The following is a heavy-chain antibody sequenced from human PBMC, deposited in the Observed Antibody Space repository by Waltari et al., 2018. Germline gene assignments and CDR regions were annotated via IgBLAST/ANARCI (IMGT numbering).Heavy chain of an antibody. CDR3: ARDPVIAKAFDI. V-gene: IGHV1-69-2*01. D-gene: IGHD2-21*01. CDR2: VEPEDGET. CDR1: GYTFTDYY. Sequence: EVQLVQSGAEVKKPGATVKISCKASGYTFTDYYMHWVQQAPGKGLEWMGRVEPEDGETIYAEKFQGRVTITTDTSTDTAYKELSSLRSEDTAVYYCARDPVIAKAFDIWGQGTMVTVSS. J-gene: IGHJ3*02.